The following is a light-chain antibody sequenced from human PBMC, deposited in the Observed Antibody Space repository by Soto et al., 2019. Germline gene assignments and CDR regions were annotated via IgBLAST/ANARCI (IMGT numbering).Light chain of an antibody. V-gene: IGLV2-8*01. CDR2: EVS. Sequence: QSALTQPPSASGSPGQSVTISCTGTSSDVGGYNFVSWYQQHPGKAPKLIIFEVSKRPSGVPDRFSGSKSGNTASLTVSGLQAEDEAYYYCSSYAGSDNGDVFGTGTKLTVL. CDR3: SSYAGSDNGDV. J-gene: IGLJ1*01. CDR1: SSDVGGYNF.